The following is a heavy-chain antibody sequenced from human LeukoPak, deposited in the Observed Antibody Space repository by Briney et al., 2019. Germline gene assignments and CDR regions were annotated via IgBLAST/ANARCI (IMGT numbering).Heavy chain of an antibody. D-gene: IGHD2-21*02. CDR3: AKGRYCGGDCYSYYGMDV. Sequence: GGSLRLSCAASGFTFDDYAMHWVRQAPGKGLEWVSGISWNSGSIGYADSVKVRFIISRDNAKNSLYLQMNSLRAEDTALYYCAKGRYCGGDCYSYYGMDVWGQGTTVTVSS. J-gene: IGHJ6*02. V-gene: IGHV3-9*01. CDR2: ISWNSGSI. CDR1: GFTFDDYA.